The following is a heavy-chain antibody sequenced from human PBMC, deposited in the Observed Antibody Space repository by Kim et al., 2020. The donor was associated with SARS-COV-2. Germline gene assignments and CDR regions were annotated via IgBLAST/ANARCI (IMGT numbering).Heavy chain of an antibody. CDR3: ATRVTSDMDV. D-gene: IGHD4-4*01. Sequence: ASVKVSCKAPGYTYISHSMHWVRQAPGQGLEWMGRINPSSGDTTYAQNFQGRVTMTWDMSTSTVYMELRSLESDDTAVYYCATRVTSDMDVWGQGTTVTVSS. CDR2: INPSSGDT. J-gene: IGHJ6*02. V-gene: IGHV1-46*01. CDR1: GYTYISHS.